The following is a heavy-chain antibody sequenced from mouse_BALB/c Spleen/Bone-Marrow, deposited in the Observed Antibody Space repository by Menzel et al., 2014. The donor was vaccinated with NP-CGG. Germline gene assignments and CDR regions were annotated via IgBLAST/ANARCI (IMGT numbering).Heavy chain of an antibody. D-gene: IGHD2-4*01. Sequence: EVKLVEFGGDLVKPGGSLKLSCAASGFTFSSYGMSWVRQTPDKRLEWVATISSGGSYTYYPDSVKGRFTISRDNAKNTLYLQMSSLKSEDTAMYYCARQTYYDYDGYFDYWGQGTTLTVSS. CDR1: GFTFSSYG. V-gene: IGHV5-6*01. CDR3: ARQTYYDYDGYFDY. CDR2: ISSGGSYT. J-gene: IGHJ2*01.